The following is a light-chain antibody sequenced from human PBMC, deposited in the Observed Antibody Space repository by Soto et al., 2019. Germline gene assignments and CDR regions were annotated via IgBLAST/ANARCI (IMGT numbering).Light chain of an antibody. CDR3: SSYTSSVTVA. J-gene: IGLJ2*01. CDR2: EVS. CDR1: SGDVGGYNS. Sequence: QSALTQPASASGSPGQSITISCTGTSGDVGGYNSVSWYQQHPGKAPKLMIYEVSNRPSGVSNRFSGSKSGNTASLTISGLQAEDEADYYCSSYTSSVTVAFGGGIKLTVL. V-gene: IGLV2-14*01.